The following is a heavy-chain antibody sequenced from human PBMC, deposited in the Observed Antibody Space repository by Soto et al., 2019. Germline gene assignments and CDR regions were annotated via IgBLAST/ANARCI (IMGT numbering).Heavy chain of an antibody. Sequence: GESLKISCKGSGYSFTSYWIGWVRQMPGKGLEWMGIIYPGDSDTRYSPSFQGQVTISADKSISTAYLQWSSLKASDTAMYYCARPTGDCSGGSCYSGALDYWGQGTLVTVSS. CDR2: IYPGDSDT. CDR3: ARPTGDCSGGSCYSGALDY. V-gene: IGHV5-51*01. D-gene: IGHD2-15*01. J-gene: IGHJ4*02. CDR1: GYSFTSYW.